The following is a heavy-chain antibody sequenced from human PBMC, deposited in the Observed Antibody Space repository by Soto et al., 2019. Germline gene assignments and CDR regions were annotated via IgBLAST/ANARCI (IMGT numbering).Heavy chain of an antibody. V-gene: IGHV3-48*01. J-gene: IGHJ6*03. CDR2: ISSSSSTI. Sequence: GGSLRLSCAASGFTFSSYSMNWVRQAPGKGLEWVSYISSSSSTIYYADSVKGRFTISRDNAKNSLYLQMNSLRAEDTAVYYCARDVRYSSGWYVGYYYYYYMDVWGKGTTVTVSS. D-gene: IGHD6-19*01. CDR1: GFTFSSYS. CDR3: ARDVRYSSGWYVGYYYYYYMDV.